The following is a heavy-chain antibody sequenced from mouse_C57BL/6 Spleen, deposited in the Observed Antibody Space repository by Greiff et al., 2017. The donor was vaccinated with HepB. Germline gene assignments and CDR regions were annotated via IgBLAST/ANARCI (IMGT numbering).Heavy chain of an antibody. CDR3: ARSRLGSSSYVGWYFDV. D-gene: IGHD1-1*01. Sequence: VQLQQSGAELVRPGASVKLSCKASGYTFTDYYINWVKQRPGQGLEWIARIYPGSGNTYYNEKFKGKATLTAEKSSSTAYMQLSSLTSEDSAVYCCARSRLGSSSYVGWYFDVWGTGTTVTVSS. J-gene: IGHJ1*03. CDR1: GYTFTDYY. CDR2: IYPGSGNT. V-gene: IGHV1-76*01.